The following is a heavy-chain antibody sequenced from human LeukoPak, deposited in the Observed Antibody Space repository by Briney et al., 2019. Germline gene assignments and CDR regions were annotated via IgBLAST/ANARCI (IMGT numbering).Heavy chain of an antibody. CDR3: ARHARDVGNYYFDY. J-gene: IGHJ4*02. Sequence: PSETLSLTCAVYGGSFSGYYWSWIRQPPGKGLEWIGEINHSGSTNYNPSLKSRVTISVDTSKNQFSLKLSSVTAADTAVYYCARHARDVGNYYFDYWGQGTLITVSS. V-gene: IGHV4-34*01. D-gene: IGHD3-10*02. CDR2: INHSGST. CDR1: GGSFSGYY.